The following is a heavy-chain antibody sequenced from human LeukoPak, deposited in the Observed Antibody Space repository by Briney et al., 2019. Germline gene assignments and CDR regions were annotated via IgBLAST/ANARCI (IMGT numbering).Heavy chain of an antibody. V-gene: IGHV3-33*01. CDR3: ARRRGYSGYDLDY. Sequence: QTGGSLRLSCAASGFTFSSYGMHWVRQAPGKGLEWVAVIWYDGSNKYYADSVKGRFTISKDNSKNTLYLQMNSLRAEGTAVYYCARRRGYSGYDLDYWGQGTLVTVSS. D-gene: IGHD5-12*01. CDR1: GFTFSSYG. J-gene: IGHJ4*02. CDR2: IWYDGSNK.